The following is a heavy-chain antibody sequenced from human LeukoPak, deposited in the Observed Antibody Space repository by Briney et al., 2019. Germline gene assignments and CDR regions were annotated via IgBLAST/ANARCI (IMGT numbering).Heavy chain of an antibody. J-gene: IGHJ4*02. CDR1: GGAIRSHY. Sequence: SETLSLTCTVSGGAIRSHYWKWIRQPAGKGLEWIGRIYSSGYTNDNPFLKSRITMSVDMSKNQFSLRLHSVTAADTAVYYCARGEHSVDSWGQGMLVTVSS. CDR3: ARGEHSVDS. D-gene: IGHD1/OR15-1a*01. V-gene: IGHV4-4*07. CDR2: IYSSGYT.